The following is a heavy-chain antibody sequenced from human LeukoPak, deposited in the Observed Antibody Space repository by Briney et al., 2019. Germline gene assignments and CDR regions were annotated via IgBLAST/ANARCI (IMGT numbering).Heavy chain of an antibody. D-gene: IGHD3-9*01. J-gene: IGHJ3*02. V-gene: IGHV3-53*01. CDR3: ARELLNGDAFDI. CDR2: IYSGGST. Sequence: GSLRLSCAASGFTVSSNYMSWVRQAPGKGLEWASVIYSGGSTYYADSVKGRFTISRDNSKNTLYLQMNSLRAEDTAVYYCARELLNGDAFDIWGQGTMVTVSS. CDR1: GFTVSSNY.